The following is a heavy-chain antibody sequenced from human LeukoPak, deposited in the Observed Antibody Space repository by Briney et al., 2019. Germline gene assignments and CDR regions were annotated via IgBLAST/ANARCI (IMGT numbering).Heavy chain of an antibody. V-gene: IGHV4-4*07. J-gene: IGHJ5*02. CDR3: ARTTTSFWSGYYRP. Sequence: NPSETLSLTCTVSGGSISSYYWSWIRQPAGKGLEWIGRIYTSGSTNYNPSLKSRVTMSVDTSKNQFSLKLSSVTAADTAVYYCARTTTSFWSGYYRPWGQGTLVTVSS. CDR1: GGSISSYY. CDR2: IYTSGST. D-gene: IGHD3-3*01.